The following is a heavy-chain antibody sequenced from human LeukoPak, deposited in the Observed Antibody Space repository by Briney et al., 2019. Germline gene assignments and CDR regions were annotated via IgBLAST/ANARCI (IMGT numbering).Heavy chain of an antibody. J-gene: IGHJ3*02. V-gene: IGHV4-30-2*01. CDR3: ARIFGVVADAFDI. D-gene: IGHD3-3*01. CDR2: IYHSGST. Sequence: SQTLSLTCAVSGGSISSGGYSWSWIRRPPGKGLEWIGYIYHSGSTYYNPSLKSRVTISVDRTKNQFSLKLSSVTAADTAVYYCARIFGVVADAFDIWGQGTMVTVSS. CDR1: GGSISSGGYS.